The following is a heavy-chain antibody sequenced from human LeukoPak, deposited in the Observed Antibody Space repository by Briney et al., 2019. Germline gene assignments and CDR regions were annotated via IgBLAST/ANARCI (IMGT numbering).Heavy chain of an antibody. V-gene: IGHV3-21*01. CDR3: ARSGSLPTNDAFDI. CDR2: ISRSSGSI. J-gene: IGHJ3*02. D-gene: IGHD1-26*01. CDR1: GFTFSSYT. Sequence: GGSLRLSCTASGFTFSSYTMNWVRQAPGKGLEWVSSISRSSGSIYCADSVKGRFTISRDNAKNSLYLQMNSLRAEDTAVYYCARSGSLPTNDAFDIWGQGTMVTVSS.